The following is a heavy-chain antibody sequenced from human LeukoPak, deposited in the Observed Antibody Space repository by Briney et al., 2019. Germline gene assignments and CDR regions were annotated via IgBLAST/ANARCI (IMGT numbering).Heavy chain of an antibody. D-gene: IGHD3-10*01. V-gene: IGHV1-69*06. CDR2: ITPIFGTA. CDR1: GGTFSSYA. CDR3: GGGSGSYLDYYYYMDV. J-gene: IGHJ6*03. Sequence: EASVKVSCKASGGTFSSYAISWVRQAPGQGLEWMGGITPIFGTANYAQKFQGRVTITADKPTSTAYMELSSLRSEDTAVYYCGGGSGSYLDYYYYMDVWGKGTTVTVSS.